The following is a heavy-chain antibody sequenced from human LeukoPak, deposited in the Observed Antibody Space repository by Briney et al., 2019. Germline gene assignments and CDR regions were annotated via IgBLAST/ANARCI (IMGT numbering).Heavy chain of an antibody. J-gene: IGHJ3*02. Sequence: PGGSLRLSCAASGFTFDDYGMSWVRQAPGKGLEWVSGISWNGGSTGYADSVKGRFTISRDNAKNSLYLQMNSLRAEDTALYYCAREGAYYYDSSGSEGAFDIWGQGTMVTVSS. CDR2: ISWNGGST. CDR3: AREGAYYYDSSGSEGAFDI. D-gene: IGHD3-22*01. V-gene: IGHV3-20*04. CDR1: GFTFDDYG.